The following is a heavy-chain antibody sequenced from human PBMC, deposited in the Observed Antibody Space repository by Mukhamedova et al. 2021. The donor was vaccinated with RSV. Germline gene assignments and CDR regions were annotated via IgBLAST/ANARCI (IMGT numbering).Heavy chain of an antibody. J-gene: IGHJ4*02. CDR2: IYSGGRT. V-gene: IGHV3-53*01. Sequence: EWVSVIYSGGRTNYADSVKGRFTISRDNSKNTLYLQMNSLRAEDTAVYYCASGIPWTGVRYMFDCWGQGTLVTASS. D-gene: IGHD3/OR15-3a*01. CDR3: ASGIPWTGVRYMFDC.